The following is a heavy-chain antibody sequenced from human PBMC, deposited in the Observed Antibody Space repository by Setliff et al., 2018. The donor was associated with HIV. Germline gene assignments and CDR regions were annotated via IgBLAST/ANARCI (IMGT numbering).Heavy chain of an antibody. Sequence: PGGSLRLSCAASGFTFSHYGMHWVRQAPGKGLEWVAFIRYDGSNKEYGDSVKGRFTISRDNSKNMVYLEMNNLRGEDSAVYYCARDPAMSGWALADWGQGTQVTVSS. D-gene: IGHD6-19*01. CDR3: ARDPAMSGWALAD. V-gene: IGHV3-30*02. CDR2: IRYDGSNK. CDR1: GFTFSHYG. J-gene: IGHJ4*02.